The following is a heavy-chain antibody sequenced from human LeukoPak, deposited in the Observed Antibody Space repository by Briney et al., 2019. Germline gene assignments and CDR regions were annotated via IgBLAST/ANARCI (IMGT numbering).Heavy chain of an antibody. CDR2: ISVSGGTT. V-gene: IGHV3-23*01. CDR1: GFTFNSYA. CDR3: AKDSSQHDS. J-gene: IGHJ4*02. Sequence: TGGSLRLSCAASGFTFNSYAMSWVRQAPGKGLEWVSAISVSGGTTYYADSVRGRFTISRDNSKNTLYLQMNSLRDEDTALYYCAKDSSQHDSWGQGTLVTVSS.